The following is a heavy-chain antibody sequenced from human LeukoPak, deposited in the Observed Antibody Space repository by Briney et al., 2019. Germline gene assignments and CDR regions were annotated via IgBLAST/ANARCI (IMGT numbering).Heavy chain of an antibody. Sequence: QPGGSLRLSCAASGFTFSSYAMSWVRQAPGKGLEWVSAISGSGGSTYYADSVKGRFTISRDNSKNTLYLQMNSLRAEDTAVYYCAKAGVVLRYFDWLFIFDYWGQGTLVTVSS. J-gene: IGHJ4*02. D-gene: IGHD3-9*01. CDR2: ISGSGGST. CDR3: AKAGVVLRYFDWLFIFDY. V-gene: IGHV3-23*01. CDR1: GFTFSSYA.